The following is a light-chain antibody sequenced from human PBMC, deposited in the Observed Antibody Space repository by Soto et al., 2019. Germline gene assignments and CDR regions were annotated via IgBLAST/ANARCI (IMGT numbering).Light chain of an antibody. Sequence: VVISLTTATLSVIPGERVTFACRASQGVSRKLAWYQHKPGQAPRLLISGASTGATGIPARFSGSGSGTEFTLTTSSLQSEDCAIYYCQQYHTWPITFGGGTKVDIK. V-gene: IGKV3-15*01. CDR2: GAS. J-gene: IGKJ4*01. CDR3: QQYHTWPIT. CDR1: QGVSRK.